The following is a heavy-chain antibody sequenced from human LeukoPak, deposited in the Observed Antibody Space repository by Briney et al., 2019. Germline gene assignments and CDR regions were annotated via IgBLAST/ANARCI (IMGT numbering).Heavy chain of an antibody. J-gene: IGHJ4*02. V-gene: IGHV3-23*01. CDR2: ISGSGGST. Sequence: GGSLRLSCAASGFTFSSYAMSWVRQAPGKGLGWVSAISGSGGSTYYADPVKGRFTISRDNSKNTLYLQMNSLRAEDTAVYYCAKTSDSSWYFNYWGQGTLVTVSS. CDR1: GFTFSSYA. CDR3: AKTSDSSWYFNY. D-gene: IGHD6-13*01.